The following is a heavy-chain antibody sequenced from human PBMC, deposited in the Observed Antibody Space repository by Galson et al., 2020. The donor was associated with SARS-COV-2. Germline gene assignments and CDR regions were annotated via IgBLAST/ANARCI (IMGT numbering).Heavy chain of an antibody. CDR1: GGSISSGGYY. V-gene: IGHV4-31*11. D-gene: IGHD6-19*01. CDR3: ARADKQWLVLRAFDI. J-gene: IGHJ3*02. CDR2: IYSSGST. Sequence: SETLSLTCAVSGGSISSGGYYWSWIRQHPGKGLEWLGYIYSSGSTYYNPSLKSRVTISVDTSKNQFSLKLSSVTAADTAVYYCARADKQWLVLRAFDIWGQGTMVTVSS.